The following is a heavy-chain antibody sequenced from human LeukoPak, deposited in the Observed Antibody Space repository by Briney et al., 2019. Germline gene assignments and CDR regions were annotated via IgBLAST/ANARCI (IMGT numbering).Heavy chain of an antibody. CDR1: GFTFSNYW. V-gene: IGHV3-7*01. CDR2: IKQDGSEK. Sequence: GGSLRLSCAASGFTFSNYWMSWVRQAPGKGLEWVANIKQDGSEKYYVDSVKGRFTISRANAKNSLYLQMNSLRAEDTAVYYCARLSTAVADNDNWGQGTLVTVSS. CDR3: ARLSTAVADNDN. J-gene: IGHJ4*02. D-gene: IGHD6-13*01.